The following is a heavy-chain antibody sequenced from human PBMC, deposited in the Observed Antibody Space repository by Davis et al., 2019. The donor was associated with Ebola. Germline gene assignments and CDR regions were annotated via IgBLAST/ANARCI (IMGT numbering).Heavy chain of an antibody. Sequence: LRLSCTVSGGSISSGDYYWSWIRQPPGKGLEWIGYIYYSGSTYYNPSLKSRVTISVDTSKNQFSLKLSSVTAADTAVYYCARGENYDILTGYYIRGWFDPWGQGTLVTVSS. CDR2: IYYSGST. CDR1: GGSISSGDYY. J-gene: IGHJ5*02. D-gene: IGHD3-9*01. V-gene: IGHV4-30-4*01. CDR3: ARGENYDILTGYYIRGWFDP.